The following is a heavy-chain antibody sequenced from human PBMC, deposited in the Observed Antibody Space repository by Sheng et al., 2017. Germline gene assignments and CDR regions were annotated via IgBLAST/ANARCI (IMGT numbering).Heavy chain of an antibody. Sequence: QVQLVESGGGVVQPGRSLRLSCAASGFTFSSYAMHWVRQAPGKGLEWVAVISYDGSNKYYADSVKGRFTISRDNSKNTLYLQMNSLRAEDTAVYYCARSDSSGWYTGGYFDYWGQGTLVTVSS. CDR3: ARSDSSGWYTGGYFDY. V-gene: IGHV3-30-3*01. CDR2: ISYDGSNK. J-gene: IGHJ4*02. CDR1: GFTFSSYA. D-gene: IGHD6-19*01.